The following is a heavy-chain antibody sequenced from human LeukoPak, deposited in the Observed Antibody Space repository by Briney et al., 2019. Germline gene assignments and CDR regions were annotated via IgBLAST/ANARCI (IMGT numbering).Heavy chain of an antibody. J-gene: IGHJ4*02. V-gene: IGHV4-59*08. CDR2: VYFNGDT. Sequence: PETLSLTCNVSGGSISSYYWTWVRQPPGQTLQWIGNVYFNGDTDFNPSLTSRVTISVDTSNNQFSLKLSSVTAADTAVYYCARQFGLMRSYRHLDHWGPGILVTVSA. CDR1: GGSISSYY. CDR3: ARQFGLMRSYRHLDH. D-gene: IGHD3/OR15-3a*01.